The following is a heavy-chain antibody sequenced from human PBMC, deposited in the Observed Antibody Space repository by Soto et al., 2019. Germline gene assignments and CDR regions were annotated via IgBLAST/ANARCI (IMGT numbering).Heavy chain of an antibody. CDR2: INTANGNT. Sequence: QVQLVQSGAEVKKPGASVKVSCQASGYTFMTYTIHWVRQAPGQRLEWMGWINTANGNTKYSQKMQGRVTISRDTSASTVYMEVSSLTSEDTAVYYCARDRMVFWQPIDEPSMDVWGQGTAVIVS. CDR3: ARDRMVFWQPIDEPSMDV. D-gene: IGHD3-9*01. CDR1: GYTFMTYT. V-gene: IGHV1-3*04. J-gene: IGHJ6*02.